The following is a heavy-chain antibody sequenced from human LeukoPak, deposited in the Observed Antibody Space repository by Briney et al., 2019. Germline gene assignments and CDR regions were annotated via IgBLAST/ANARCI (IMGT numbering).Heavy chain of an antibody. CDR1: GGSISNYY. V-gene: IGHV4-4*07. J-gene: IGHJ3*01. Sequence: PSETLSLTGNVSGGSISNYYWNWIRQPAGKGLEWIGRMYASGSTRYNPSFEGRVTMSADTSKNQVSLKLTSVIAADTAVYFCARDQSGHGGHNIDAFDVWGQGTMVTVSS. CDR2: MYASGST. D-gene: IGHD3-16*01. CDR3: ARDQSGHGGHNIDAFDV.